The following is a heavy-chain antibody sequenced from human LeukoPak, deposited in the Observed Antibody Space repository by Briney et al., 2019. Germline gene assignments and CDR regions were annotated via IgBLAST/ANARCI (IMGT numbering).Heavy chain of an antibody. J-gene: IGHJ4*02. V-gene: IGHV4-34*01. CDR2: MKQSGTP. CDR1: GGAFSAFN. Sequence: SETLSLTSAVYGGAFSAFNWNWICQSPAKGLEWLGEMKQSGTPRYNPSLQSRVTISVDKSKNQFSLNVRSVTAADTAVYYCASGPFPYSFRTYIDNWDQGTLVTVSS. D-gene: IGHD1-26*01. CDR3: ASGPFPYSFRTYIDN.